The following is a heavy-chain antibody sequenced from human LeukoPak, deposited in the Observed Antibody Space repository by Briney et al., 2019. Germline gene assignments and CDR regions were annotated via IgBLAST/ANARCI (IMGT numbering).Heavy chain of an antibody. J-gene: IGHJ4*02. V-gene: IGHV3-11*03. CDR2: ISSSGSYT. D-gene: IGHD6-13*01. CDR1: GIPFSDYY. Sequence: GGSLRLSCVVSGIPFSDYYMNWIRQAPGKGLEWISYISSSGSYTDYADSVKGRFTISRDNAKSALYLQLNSLRLEDTAVYYCAAGTAADFWGQGTLVTVSS. CDR3: AAGTAADF.